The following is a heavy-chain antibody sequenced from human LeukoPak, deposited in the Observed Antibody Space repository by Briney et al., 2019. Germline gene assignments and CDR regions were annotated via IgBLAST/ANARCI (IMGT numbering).Heavy chain of an antibody. V-gene: IGHV3-23*01. CDR3: EKVVRTDREYCSGGSCWCSYYYYYGMDV. CDR1: GFTFSSYA. J-gene: IGHJ6*02. Sequence: GGSLRLSCAASGFTFSSYAMSWVRQAPGKGLEWVSAISGSGGSTYYADSVKGRFTISRDNSKNTLYLQMNSLRAEDTAVYYCEKVVRTDREYCSGGSCWCSYYYYYGMDVWGQGTTVTVSS. D-gene: IGHD2-15*01. CDR2: ISGSGGST.